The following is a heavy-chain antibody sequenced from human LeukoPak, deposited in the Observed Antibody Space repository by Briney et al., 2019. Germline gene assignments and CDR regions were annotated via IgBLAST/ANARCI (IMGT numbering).Heavy chain of an antibody. Sequence: GASVKVSCKASGYTFTGYYMHWLRQAPGQGLEWMGWINPNSGGTKYAQKFQGRVTMTRDTSISTAYMEVSRLRSDDTAVYYCATNPAATRGFDNWGQGTLVTVSS. CDR2: INPNSGGT. V-gene: IGHV1-2*02. D-gene: IGHD2-2*01. J-gene: IGHJ4*02. CDR3: ATNPAATRGFDN. CDR1: GYTFTGYY.